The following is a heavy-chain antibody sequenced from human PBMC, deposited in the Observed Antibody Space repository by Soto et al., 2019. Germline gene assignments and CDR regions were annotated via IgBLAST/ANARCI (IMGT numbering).Heavy chain of an antibody. V-gene: IGHV3-23*01. Sequence: GGSLRLSCAASGFTFKSYAMSWVRQAPGKGLEWVSVISGSGVSTYYADSVKGRFTISRDNSKNTLYLQMNSLRAEDTAVYYCAKSYDFWSGSPPFDYWGQGTLVTVSS. CDR3: AKSYDFWSGSPPFDY. D-gene: IGHD3-3*01. CDR2: ISGSGVST. J-gene: IGHJ4*02. CDR1: GFTFKSYA.